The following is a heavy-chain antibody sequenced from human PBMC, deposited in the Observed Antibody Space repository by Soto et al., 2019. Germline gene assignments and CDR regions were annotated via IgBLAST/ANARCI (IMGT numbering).Heavy chain of an antibody. D-gene: IGHD3-10*01. J-gene: IGHJ3*02. Sequence: WETLALTCTVSGGSISSYYWSWIRQRPGKGLEWIGYIYYSGSTNYNPSLKSRVTISVDTSKNQFSLKLSSVTAADTAVYYCAREGDYGSGSYMPLGAFDIWGQGTMVT. CDR2: IYYSGST. CDR3: AREGDYGSGSYMPLGAFDI. V-gene: IGHV4-59*13. CDR1: GGSISSYY.